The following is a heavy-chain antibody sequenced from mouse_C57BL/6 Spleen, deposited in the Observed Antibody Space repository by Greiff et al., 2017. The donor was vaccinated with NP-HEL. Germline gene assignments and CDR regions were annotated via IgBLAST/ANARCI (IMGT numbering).Heavy chain of an antibody. Sequence: QVQLQQPGAELVMPGASVKLSCKASGYTFTSYWMHWVKQRPGQGLEWIGEIDPSDSYTNYNQKFKGKSTLTVDKSSSTAYMQLSSLTSEDSAVYYCARSGTFITTVVSGYFDYWGQGTTLTVSS. J-gene: IGHJ2*01. V-gene: IGHV1-69*01. CDR2: IDPSDSYT. CDR1: GYTFTSYW. CDR3: ARSGTFITTVVSGYFDY. D-gene: IGHD1-1*01.